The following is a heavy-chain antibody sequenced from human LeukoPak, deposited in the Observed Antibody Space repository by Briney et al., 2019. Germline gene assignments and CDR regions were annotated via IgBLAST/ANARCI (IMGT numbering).Heavy chain of an antibody. Sequence: GASVKVSGKASGYSFTSQYMHWVGQAPGQGGEWMGLINPRGTSTIYAKKLQGRIIMTRDMATTTDYMELSSLKSDHTAVYYCARDNSMHERGWCFDLWGQGTLVTVSS. CDR1: GYSFTSQY. V-gene: IGHV1-46*04. D-gene: IGHD2-8*02. CDR2: INPRGTST. CDR3: ARDNSMHERGWCFDL. J-gene: IGHJ5*02.